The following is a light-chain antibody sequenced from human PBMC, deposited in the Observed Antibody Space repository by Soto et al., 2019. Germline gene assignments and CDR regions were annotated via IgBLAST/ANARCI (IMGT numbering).Light chain of an antibody. J-gene: IGKJ5*01. CDR3: QQRQYWPPIT. CDR2: GAS. V-gene: IGKV3D-20*02. CDR1: QSVSSDY. Sequence: EIVTTQSPHTLSVSPGEKAPRSCRVTQSVSSDYLAWYQQKPGQAPRILIFGASGRATGIPDRFSGSGSGTDFTLTISSLEPEDCAIYYCQQRQYWPPITFGQGTRLEIK.